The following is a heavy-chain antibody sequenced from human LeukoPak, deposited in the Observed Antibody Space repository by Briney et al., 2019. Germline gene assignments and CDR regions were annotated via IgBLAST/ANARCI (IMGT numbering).Heavy chain of an antibody. V-gene: IGHV3-21*01. D-gene: IGHD4-23*01. J-gene: IGHJ3*02. CDR2: ISSSSSYI. Sequence: GGSLRLSSAASGFTFSSYSMNWVRQAPGKGLEWVSSISSSSSYIYYADSVKGRFTISRDNAKNSLYLQMNSLRAEDTAVYYCAREMDGGNPHDAFDIWGQGSMVTVSS. CDR1: GFTFSSYS. CDR3: AREMDGGNPHDAFDI.